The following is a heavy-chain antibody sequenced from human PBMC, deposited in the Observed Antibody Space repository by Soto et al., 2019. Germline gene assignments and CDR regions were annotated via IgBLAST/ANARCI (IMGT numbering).Heavy chain of an antibody. CDR2: INHSGST. D-gene: IGHD3-22*01. J-gene: IGHJ4*02. Sequence: SETLSLTCTVYGGSFSGYYWSWIRQPPGKGLEWIGEINHSGSTKYNPSLKSRVTISVDTSKNQFSLKLSSVTAADTAVYYCARGKLYYYDRPFDYWGQGTLVTVSS. V-gene: IGHV4-34*01. CDR3: ARGKLYYYDRPFDY. CDR1: GGSFSGYY.